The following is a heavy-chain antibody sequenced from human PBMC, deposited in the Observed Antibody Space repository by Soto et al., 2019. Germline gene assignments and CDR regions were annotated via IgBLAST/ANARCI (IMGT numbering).Heavy chain of an antibody. J-gene: IGHJ2*01. CDR2: ITPMFGIG. Sequence: QVQLVQSGAEVKKPGSSVKVSCKASGGTFNRYAISWLRQAPGQGPEWMGGITPMFGIGNYAQKFQGRVTIPADASTTTVHMALRRLTCEDTAVYYCAQTLGSAVAGPGRFDLWGRGTRVIVSS. CDR3: AQTLGSAVAGPGRFDL. CDR1: GGTFNRYA. D-gene: IGHD6-19*01. V-gene: IGHV1-69*12.